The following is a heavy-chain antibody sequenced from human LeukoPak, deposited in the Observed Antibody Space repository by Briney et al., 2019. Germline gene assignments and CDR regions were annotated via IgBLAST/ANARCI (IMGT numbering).Heavy chain of an antibody. D-gene: IGHD3-22*01. J-gene: IGHJ3*02. Sequence: GGSLRLSCAASGFTFSDHYMDWVRQAPGKGLEWVSRTRNKANSYTTEYAASVKGRFTISRDDSKNSLYLQMNSLKTEDTAVYYCARGSGSDYYDSSGYQHAFDIWGQGTMVTVSS. CDR1: GFTFSDHY. CDR2: TRNKANSYTT. CDR3: ARGSGSDYYDSSGYQHAFDI. V-gene: IGHV3-72*01.